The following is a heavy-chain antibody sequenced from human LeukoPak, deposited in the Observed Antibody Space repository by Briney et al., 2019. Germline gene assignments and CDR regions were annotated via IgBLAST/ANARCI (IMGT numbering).Heavy chain of an antibody. CDR1: GGSISSYY. V-gene: IGHV4-59*12. CDR3: AKDWGAATGTPPHDS. Sequence: KPSETLSLTCTVSGGSISSYYWSWIRQPPGKGLEWIGYIYYSGSTNYNPSLKSRVTISVDTSKNQFSLKLSSVTAADTAIYYCAKDWGAATGTPPHDSWGQGTLVTVSS. D-gene: IGHD6-13*01. J-gene: IGHJ5*01. CDR2: IYYSGST.